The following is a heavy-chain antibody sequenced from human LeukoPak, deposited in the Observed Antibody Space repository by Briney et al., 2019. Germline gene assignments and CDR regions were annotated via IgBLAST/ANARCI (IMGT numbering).Heavy chain of an antibody. J-gene: IGHJ4*02. Sequence: ASVKVSCKASGYTFTSYYMHWVRQAPGQGLEWMGIINPSGGSTSYAQKFQGRVTITADESTSTAYMELSSLRSEDTAVYYCARVRDSSGYYRDYFDYWGQGTLVTVSS. CDR3: ARVRDSSGYYRDYFDY. D-gene: IGHD3-22*01. V-gene: IGHV1-46*01. CDR1: GYTFTSYY. CDR2: INPSGGST.